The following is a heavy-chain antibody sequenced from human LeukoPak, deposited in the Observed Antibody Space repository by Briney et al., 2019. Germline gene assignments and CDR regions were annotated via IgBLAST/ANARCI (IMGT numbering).Heavy chain of an antibody. D-gene: IGHD3-10*01. J-gene: IGHJ6*03. CDR2: IIPIFGTA. CDR1: GGTFSNYA. V-gene: IGHV1-69*06. Sequence: ASVKVSCKASGGTFSNYAISWVRQAPGQGLEWMGGIIPIFGTANYAQKFRGRVTITADKSTRTAYMELSSLRSEDTAVYYCARDLVWFGEPKGYYNYMDVWGKGTTVTVSS. CDR3: ARDLVWFGEPKGYYNYMDV.